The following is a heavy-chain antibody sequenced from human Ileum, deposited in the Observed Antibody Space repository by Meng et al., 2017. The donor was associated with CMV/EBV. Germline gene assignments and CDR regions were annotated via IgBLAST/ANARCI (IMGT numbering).Heavy chain of an antibody. V-gene: IGHV3-11*01. CDR2: IGNGYSGSAI. D-gene: IGHD1/OR15-1a*01. Sequence: GGSLRLSCAASGFALSDYYMIWIRQAPGRGLECILYIGNGYSGSAIYYADSVKGRFTISRDNAENSLYLQMNSLRAEDTAVYYCARDWLNKAMDVWGQGTMVTVSS. J-gene: IGHJ6*02. CDR3: ARDWLNKAMDV. CDR1: GFALSDYY.